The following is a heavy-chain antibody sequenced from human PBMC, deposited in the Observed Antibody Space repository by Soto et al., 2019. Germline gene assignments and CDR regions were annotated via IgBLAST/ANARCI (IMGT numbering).Heavy chain of an antibody. J-gene: IGHJ5*02. CDR3: ARGSASSPPFDYSPAP. CDR1: GFTFSSYE. D-gene: IGHD4-4*01. Sequence: PGGSLRLSCAASGFTFSSYEMNWVRQAPGKGLEWVSYISSSGSTIYYADSVKGRFTISRDNAKNSLYLQMNSLRAEDTAVYYCARGSASSPPFDYSPAPWGQGTLVTVSS. CDR2: ISSSGSTI. V-gene: IGHV3-48*03.